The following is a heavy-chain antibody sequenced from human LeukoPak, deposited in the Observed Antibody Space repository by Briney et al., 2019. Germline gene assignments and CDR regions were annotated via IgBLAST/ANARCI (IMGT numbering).Heavy chain of an antibody. Sequence: ASVTVSCKASGYTFTSSGISWVRQAPGQGLEWMGWISAYNGNTNYAQKLQGRVTMTTDTSTSTAYMELRSLRSDDTAVYYCARGAGDYDFWSGYYVYYYYYGMDVWGQGTTVTVSS. V-gene: IGHV1-18*01. D-gene: IGHD3-3*01. J-gene: IGHJ6*02. CDR1: GYTFTSSG. CDR3: ARGAGDYDFWSGYYVYYYYYGMDV. CDR2: ISAYNGNT.